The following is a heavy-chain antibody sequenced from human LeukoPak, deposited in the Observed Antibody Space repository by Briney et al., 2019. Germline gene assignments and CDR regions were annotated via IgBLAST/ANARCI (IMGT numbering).Heavy chain of an antibody. CDR3: ARDAQRGFDYSNSLQY. CDR1: GFTFSPYS. V-gene: IGHV3-33*08. J-gene: IGHJ4*02. Sequence: PGRSLRLSCAASGFTFSPYSMHWVRQAPGKGLEWVAVIWSDGTNRYYADSVKGRFTISRDDSRNTVYLQMNSLRPEDTGVYYCARDAQRGFDYSNSLQYWGQGTPVTVST. CDR2: IWSDGTNR. D-gene: IGHD4-11*01.